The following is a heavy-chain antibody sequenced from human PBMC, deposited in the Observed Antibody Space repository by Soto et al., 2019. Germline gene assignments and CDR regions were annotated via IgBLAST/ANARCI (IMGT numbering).Heavy chain of an antibody. Sequence: GGSLRLSCAASGFTFSSHGMHWVRQAPGKGLEWVALISYDATIKYYTDSVKGRFTISRDNSKNTLYLQMKSLRAEDTAVYYCAKDKRKYYASGGPYNMDVWGQGTTVTVSS. CDR1: GFTFSSHG. CDR2: ISYDATIK. D-gene: IGHD3-16*01. J-gene: IGHJ6*02. V-gene: IGHV3-30*18. CDR3: AKDKRKYYASGGPYNMDV.